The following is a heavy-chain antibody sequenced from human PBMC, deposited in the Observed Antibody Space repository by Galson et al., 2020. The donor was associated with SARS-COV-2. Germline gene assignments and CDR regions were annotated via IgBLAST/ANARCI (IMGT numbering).Heavy chain of an antibody. CDR1: GYTFNSYG. V-gene: IGHV1-18*01. Sequence: ASLKVSCKAFGYTFNSYGVNWVRRAPGQGLEWMGWISVYSGNTNYAQKFQGRVTMTADTSTSTAYMELRSLRSDDTAVYYCARDRVVAAGTPGEYWGQGTQVTVYS. CDR2: ISVYSGNT. CDR3: ARDRVVAAGTPGEY. J-gene: IGHJ4*02. D-gene: IGHD2-2*01.